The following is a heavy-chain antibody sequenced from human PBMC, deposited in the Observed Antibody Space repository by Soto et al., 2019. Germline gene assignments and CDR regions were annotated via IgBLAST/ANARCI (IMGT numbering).Heavy chain of an antibody. J-gene: IGHJ4*02. CDR3: AENGSYDLVN. CDR1: GGSVSRDNW. V-gene: IGHV4-4*02. CDR2: IHHSGNT. Sequence: PSETLSLTCGVSGGSVSRDNWWSWVRQPPGKGLEWIGEIHHSGNTNYSPSLKSRVTMSVDKSRNQFSLKLTSVTAADTAVYYCAENGSYDLVNWGQGTRVTVSS. D-gene: IGHD3-16*01.